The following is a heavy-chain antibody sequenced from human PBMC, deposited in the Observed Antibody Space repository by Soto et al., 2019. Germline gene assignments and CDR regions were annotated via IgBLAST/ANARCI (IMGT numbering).Heavy chain of an antibody. J-gene: IGHJ6*02. CDR2: IWYDGSNK. CDR3: AREGLGRYYYGMDV. D-gene: IGHD7-27*01. V-gene: IGHV3-33*01. Sequence: GGSLRLSCAASGFTFSSYGMDWVRQAPGKGLEWVAVIWYDGSNKYYADSVKGRFTISRDNSKNTLYLQMNSLRAEDTAVYYSAREGLGRYYYGMDVWGQGTTVTVSS. CDR1: GFTFSSYG.